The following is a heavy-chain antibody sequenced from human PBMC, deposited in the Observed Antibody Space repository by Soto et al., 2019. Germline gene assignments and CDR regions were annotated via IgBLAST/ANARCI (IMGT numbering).Heavy chain of an antibody. CDR2: IGSSLTYI. CDR3: ARDTWLSLAARPSDY. D-gene: IGHD6-6*01. CDR1: GFSFSSYG. Sequence: EVQLVESGGGLVKPGGSLRLSCAASGFSFSSYGFNWVRQAPGKGLEWVSFIGSSLTYINYADSVKGRFTISRDNAKNSLYLQMNSLRAEDTAVYYCARDTWLSLAARPSDYWGQGTLVIVSS. J-gene: IGHJ4*02. V-gene: IGHV3-21*01.